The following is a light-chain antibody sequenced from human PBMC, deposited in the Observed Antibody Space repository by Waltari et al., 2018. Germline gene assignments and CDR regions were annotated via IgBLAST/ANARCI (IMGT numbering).Light chain of an antibody. V-gene: IGKV3-20*01. CDR3: HQYGTSQT. Sequence: EIVLTQSPGTLSLSPGEGATLPCRASQSVSGNILAWYQQKPDQAPSPLISGSSSRAPGIPDRFSGCGSGTDFTLTISRLEAEDFAVFYCHQYGTSQTFGPGTRVDI. CDR2: GSS. J-gene: IGKJ3*01. CDR1: QSVSGNI.